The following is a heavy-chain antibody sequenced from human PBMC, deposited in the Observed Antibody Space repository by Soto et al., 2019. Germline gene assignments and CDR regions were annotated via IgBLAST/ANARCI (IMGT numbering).Heavy chain of an antibody. J-gene: IGHJ6*02. CDR1: GYTFTSYY. V-gene: IGHV1-46*01. D-gene: IGHD3-3*01. CDR2: INPSGGST. Sequence: ASVKVSCKASGYTFTSYYMHWVRQAPGQGLEWMGIINPSGGSTSYAQKFQGRVTMTRDTSTSTVYMELSSLRSEDTAVYYCARDRTYYDFWSGHMDVWGQGTTVTFSS. CDR3: ARDRTYYDFWSGHMDV.